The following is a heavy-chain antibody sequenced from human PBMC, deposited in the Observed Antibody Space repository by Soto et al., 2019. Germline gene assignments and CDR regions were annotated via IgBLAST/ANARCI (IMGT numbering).Heavy chain of an antibody. CDR1: AFTFSSYA. J-gene: IGHJ4*02. V-gene: IGHV3-23*01. D-gene: IGHD1-26*01. CDR3: AKKYRGTYPFDY. CDR2: IAGSGGDI. Sequence: GGSLRLSCAASAFTFSSYAMAWVRQAPGKGLEWVSSIAGSGGDISYADSVKGRFTISRDNSKNTLYLRMDSLRAEDTAIYYCAKKYRGTYPFDYWGQGTLVTVSS.